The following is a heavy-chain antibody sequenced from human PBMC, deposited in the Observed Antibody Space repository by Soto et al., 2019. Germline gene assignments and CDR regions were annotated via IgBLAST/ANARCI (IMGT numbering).Heavy chain of an antibody. CDR3: ARNTRYWFGELLLVSYYYYYMDV. V-gene: IGHV2-26*01. CDR1: GFSLSNARMG. CDR2: IFSNDEK. D-gene: IGHD3-10*01. Sequence: SGPTLVNPTETLTLTCSVSGFSLSNARMGVSWIRQPPGKALEWLAHIFSNDEKSYSTSLKSRLTISKDTSKSQVVLTMTNMDPVDTATYYCARNTRYWFGELLLVSYYYYYMDVWGKGTTVTVSS. J-gene: IGHJ6*03.